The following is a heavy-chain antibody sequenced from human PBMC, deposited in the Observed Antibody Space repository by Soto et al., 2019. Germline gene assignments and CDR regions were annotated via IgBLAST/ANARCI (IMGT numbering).Heavy chain of an antibody. J-gene: IGHJ5*02. CDR3: TVAIVVVVAATQGWFDT. V-gene: IGHV3-49*03. CDR2: IRSKAYGGTT. Sequence: GGSLRLSCTASGFTFGDYAMSWFRQAPGKGLEWVGFIRSKAYGGTTEYAASVKGRFTISRDDSKSIAYLQMNSLKTEDTAVYYCTVAIVVVVAATQGWFDTWGQGTLVTVSS. CDR1: GFTFGDYA. D-gene: IGHD2-15*01.